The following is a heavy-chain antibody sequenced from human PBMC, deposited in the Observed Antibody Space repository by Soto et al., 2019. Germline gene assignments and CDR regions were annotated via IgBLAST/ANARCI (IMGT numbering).Heavy chain of an antibody. Sequence: SSVKVSCKASGCTFSSYAISWVRQAPGQGLEWMGGIIHIFGTANYAQKFKGRVTITADKSPSTAYMELSRLRSEDRAVYYCARDTVNSRWLDPWGQGTL. V-gene: IGHV1-69*06. CDR1: GCTFSSYA. J-gene: IGHJ5*02. CDR3: ARDTVNSRWLDP. D-gene: IGHD4-4*01. CDR2: IIHIFGTA.